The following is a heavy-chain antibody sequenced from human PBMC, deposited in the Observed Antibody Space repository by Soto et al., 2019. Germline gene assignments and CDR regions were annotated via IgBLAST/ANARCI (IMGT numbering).Heavy chain of an antibody. Sequence: SPTLSLTCAISGDSVSSNSAAWNWIRQSPPRGLEWLGRTYYRSKWYNDYAVSVKSRITINPDTSKNQYCLKLNSVTPEDTAVYYCAGASCGGDCYSCSPSRYFQHWGQGTLVTVSS. D-gene: IGHD2-21*01. V-gene: IGHV6-1*01. CDR3: AGASCGGDCYSCSPSRYFQH. J-gene: IGHJ1*01. CDR1: GDSVSSNSAA. CDR2: TYYRSKWYN.